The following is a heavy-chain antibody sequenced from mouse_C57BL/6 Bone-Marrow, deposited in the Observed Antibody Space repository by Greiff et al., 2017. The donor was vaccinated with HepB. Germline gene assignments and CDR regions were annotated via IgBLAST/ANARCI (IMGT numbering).Heavy chain of an antibody. V-gene: IGHV1-54*01. CDR2: INPGSGGT. Sequence: QVQLQQSGAELVRPGTSVKVSCKASGYAFTNYLIEWVKQRPGQGLEWIGVINPGSGGTNYNEKFKGKATLTADKSSSTAYMQLSSLTSEDSAVYFCARPRDGYYGWAWFAYWGQGTLVTVSA. CDR3: ARPRDGYYGWAWFAY. J-gene: IGHJ3*01. CDR1: GYAFTNYL. D-gene: IGHD2-3*01.